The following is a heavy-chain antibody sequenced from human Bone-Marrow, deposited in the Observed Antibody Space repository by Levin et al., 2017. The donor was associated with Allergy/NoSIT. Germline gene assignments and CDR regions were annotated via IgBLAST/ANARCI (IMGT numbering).Heavy chain of an antibody. CDR3: ARSSVVRGVIFYYYYYGMDV. V-gene: IGHV3-33*01. CDR2: IWYDGSNK. CDR1: GFTFSSYG. Sequence: AGGSLRLSCAASGFTFSSYGMHWVRQAPGKGLEWVAVIWYDGSNKYYADSVKGRFTISRDNSKNTLYLQMNSLRAEDTAVYYCARSSVVRGVIFYYYYYGMDVWGQGTTVTVSS. J-gene: IGHJ6*02. D-gene: IGHD3-10*01.